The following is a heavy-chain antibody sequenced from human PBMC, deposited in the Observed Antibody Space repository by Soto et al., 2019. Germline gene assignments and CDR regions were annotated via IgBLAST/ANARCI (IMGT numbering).Heavy chain of an antibody. Sequence: SVTLSHTCTVACGTRRDYDWHWIRPKPGKGVEWIGFIHYTGNTNYNPSLKSRVAISVDTSKNQISLRLSSVTAADTAVYYCARDYYYDSRGHTGAYYSVTAVRGQGTKVIVSS. V-gene: IGHV4-59*01. CDR2: IHYTGNT. J-gene: IGHJ6*02. CDR3: ARDYYYDSRGHTGAYYSVTAV. CDR1: CGTRRDYD. D-gene: IGHD3-22*01.